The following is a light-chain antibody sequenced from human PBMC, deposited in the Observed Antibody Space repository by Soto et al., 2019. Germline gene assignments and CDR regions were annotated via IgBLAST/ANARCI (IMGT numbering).Light chain of an antibody. CDR3: QQYGTSPLT. J-gene: IGKJ1*01. CDR1: QSVNNNY. CDR2: GAS. Sequence: EIVLTQSPGTLSLSPGERATLSCRASQSVNNNYLTWYQQKVGQAPRLLIYGASSRATGIPDRFSGSGSGTDFTLTISRLEPEDFAVYYCQQYGTSPLTFGQGTKVEI. V-gene: IGKV3-20*01.